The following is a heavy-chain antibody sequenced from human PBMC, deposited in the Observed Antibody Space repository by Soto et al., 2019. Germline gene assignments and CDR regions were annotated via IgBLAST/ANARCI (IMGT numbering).Heavy chain of an antibody. D-gene: IGHD2-8*01. CDR1: GFTFSSYA. V-gene: IGHV3-23*01. Sequence: LRLSCAASGFTFSSYAMSWVRQAPGKGLEWVSAISGSGGSTYYADSVKGRFTISRDNSKNTLYLQMNSLRAEDTAVYYCAKVPNRMVYAARLDYWGQGTLVTVSS. J-gene: IGHJ4*02. CDR2: ISGSGGST. CDR3: AKVPNRMVYAARLDY.